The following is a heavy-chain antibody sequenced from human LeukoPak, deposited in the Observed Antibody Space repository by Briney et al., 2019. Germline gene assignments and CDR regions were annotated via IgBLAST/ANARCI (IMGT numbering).Heavy chain of an antibody. CDR2: INESGSI. Sequence: SETLCVTCAVDGGSFSGYFCTRIRQPPGKGVGWIGEINESGSISYNPSLDSRATIAVETSKNQSSLKLTSVTAADTAIYYCARGSAGPRTRFWGQGTLVTVSS. J-gene: IGHJ4*02. CDR3: ARGSAGPRTRF. V-gene: IGHV4-34*01. CDR1: GGSFSGYF.